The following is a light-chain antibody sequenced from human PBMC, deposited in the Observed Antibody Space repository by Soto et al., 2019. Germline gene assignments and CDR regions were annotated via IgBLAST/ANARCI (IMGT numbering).Light chain of an antibody. J-gene: IGKJ2*01. CDR1: QCIISY. V-gene: IGKV1-39*01. Sequence: IQMSQSPSSLSTSVGGSVTITCRASQCIISYLNWYQVKPGNAPELLIYSAASLHSGVPSRFSGSGSGTDFTLTISSLQPDDSATYYCQQSYSTPFTFGRGTNREI. CDR2: SAA. CDR3: QQSYSTPFT.